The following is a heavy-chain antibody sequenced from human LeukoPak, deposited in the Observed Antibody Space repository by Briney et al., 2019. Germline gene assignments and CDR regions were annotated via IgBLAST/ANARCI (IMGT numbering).Heavy chain of an antibody. CDR2: ISATNGAT. D-gene: IGHD1-26*01. Sequence: ASVKVSCKASGYNFMKYGISWVRQAPGQGLEWVGWISATNGATDYAQKFQGRVTLTTDTSTSTAYMELSRLRSDDTAVYYCATVSGSYGGWGQGTLVTVSS. J-gene: IGHJ4*02. V-gene: IGHV1-18*01. CDR3: ATVSGSYGG. CDR1: GYNFMKYG.